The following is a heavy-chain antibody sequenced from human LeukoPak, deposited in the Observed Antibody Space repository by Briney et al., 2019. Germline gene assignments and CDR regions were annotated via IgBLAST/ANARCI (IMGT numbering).Heavy chain of an antibody. CDR3: ARDPGSSSWYTYPAGGWFDP. Sequence: SETLSLTCAVYGGSFSGYYWSWIRQPPGKGLEWIGEINHSGSTNYNPSLKSRVTISVDTSKNQFSLKLSSVTAADTAVYYCARDPGSSSWYTYPAGGWFDPWGQGTLVTVSS. CDR2: INHSGST. D-gene: IGHD6-13*01. J-gene: IGHJ5*02. V-gene: IGHV4-34*01. CDR1: GGSFSGYY.